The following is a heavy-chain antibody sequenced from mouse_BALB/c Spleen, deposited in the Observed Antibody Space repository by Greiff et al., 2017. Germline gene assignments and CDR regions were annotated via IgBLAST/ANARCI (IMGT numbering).Heavy chain of an antibody. Sequence: VQLQQSGAELVRPGTSVKVSCKASGYAFTNYLIEWVKQWPGQGLEWIGVINPGSGGTNYNEKFKGKATLTADKSSSTAYMQLSSLTSDDSAVYFCASGSSFDYWGQGTTLTVSS. D-gene: IGHD1-3*01. V-gene: IGHV1-54*03. CDR1: GYAFTNYL. CDR2: INPGSGGT. J-gene: IGHJ2*01. CDR3: ASGSSFDY.